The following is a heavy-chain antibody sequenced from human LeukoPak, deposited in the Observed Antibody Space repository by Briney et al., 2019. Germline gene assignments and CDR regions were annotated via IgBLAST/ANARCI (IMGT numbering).Heavy chain of an antibody. CDR3: ARDYGSGSYNWFDP. CDR2: INPNSGGT. Sequence: ASVKVSCKASGYTFTGYYMHWVRQAPGRGLEWMGWINPNSGGTNYAQKFQGRVTMTRDTSISTAYMEPSRLRSDDTAVYYCARDYGSGSYNWFDPWGQGTLVTVSS. J-gene: IGHJ5*02. D-gene: IGHD3-10*01. CDR1: GYTFTGYY. V-gene: IGHV1-2*02.